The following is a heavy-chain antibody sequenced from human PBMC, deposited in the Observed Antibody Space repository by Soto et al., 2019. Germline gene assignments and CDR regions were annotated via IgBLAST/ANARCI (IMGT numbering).Heavy chain of an antibody. V-gene: IGHV3-23*01. J-gene: IGHJ4*02. CDR1: GFPFSSYA. CDR3: ARRTWRGRADY. D-gene: IGHD3-3*01. CDR2: IGGSGGDT. Sequence: GGSLRLSCAASGFPFSSYAMSWVRQAPGKGPEWVSAIGGSGGDTYYADSVKGRFTVSRDNAENTLSLQLNSLRVEDTAIYYCARRTWRGRADYWGQGILVTVSS.